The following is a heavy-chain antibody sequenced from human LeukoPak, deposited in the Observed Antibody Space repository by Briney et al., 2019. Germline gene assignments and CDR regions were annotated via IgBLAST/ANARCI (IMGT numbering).Heavy chain of an antibody. CDR2: IYYSGST. CDR1: GGSVSNFY. CDR3: ARTTEGGYSYGYFYYYYMDV. V-gene: IGHV4-59*02. J-gene: IGHJ6*03. Sequence: SETLSLTCTVSGGSVSNFYWSWIRQPPGKGLEWIGYIYYSGSTNYKSSLKSRVTISVDTSKNQFSLKLSSVTAADTAVYYCARTTEGGYSYGYFYYYYMDVWGKGTTVTISS. D-gene: IGHD5-18*01.